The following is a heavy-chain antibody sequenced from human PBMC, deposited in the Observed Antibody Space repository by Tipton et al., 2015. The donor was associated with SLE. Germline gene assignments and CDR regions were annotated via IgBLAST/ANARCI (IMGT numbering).Heavy chain of an antibody. Sequence: TLSLTCTVSGGYVRNYYWNWVRQSPGKGLEWIGYIYYSGAAYYNPSLKSRVTISLDTSKSQFSLKLNSVTAADTAVYYCARDGLDYYESSGSFDYWGQGSLVTVSS. D-gene: IGHD3-22*01. CDR1: GGYVRNYY. V-gene: IGHV4-59*02. J-gene: IGHJ4*02. CDR3: ARDGLDYYESSGSFDY. CDR2: IYYSGAA.